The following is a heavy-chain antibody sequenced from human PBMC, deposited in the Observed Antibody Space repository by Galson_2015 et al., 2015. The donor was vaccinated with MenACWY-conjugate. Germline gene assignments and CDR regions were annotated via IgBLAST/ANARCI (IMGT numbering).Heavy chain of an antibody. J-gene: IGHJ3*02. Sequence: SLRLSCAASGFTFSSYAMSWVRQAPGKGLEWVSAVSGSPGGTYYADSVKGRFTISRDNSKNTLYLQINSLRAEDTAVYYCAKDQPPYCTNGVCYLVWAFDIWGQGTMVTVSS. CDR1: GFTFSSYA. CDR3: AKDQPPYCTNGVCYLVWAFDI. V-gene: IGHV3-23*01. D-gene: IGHD2-8*01. CDR2: VSGSPGGT.